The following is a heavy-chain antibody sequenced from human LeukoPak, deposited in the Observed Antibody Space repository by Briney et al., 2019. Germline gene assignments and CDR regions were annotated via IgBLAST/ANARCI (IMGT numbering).Heavy chain of an antibody. J-gene: IGHJ4*02. Sequence: GASVKVSCKASGYTFTGYYIHWVRQAPGQGLEWMGGIISIFGTANYAQKFQGRVTITADESTSTAYMELSSLRSEDTAVYYCARDRNHQFDYWGQGTLVTVSS. D-gene: IGHD1-14*01. CDR1: GYTFTGYY. CDR2: IISIFGTA. V-gene: IGHV1-69*13. CDR3: ARDRNHQFDY.